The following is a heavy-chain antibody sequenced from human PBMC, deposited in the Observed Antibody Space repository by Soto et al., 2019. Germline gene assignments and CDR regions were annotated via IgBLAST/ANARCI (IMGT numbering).Heavy chain of an antibody. J-gene: IGHJ6*02. CDR3: ARIASAGRGWDV. V-gene: IGHV3-7*01. Sequence: EVQLVESGGGLVQPGGSLRLSCAASGFTFSSYWMSWVRQAPVKGLEWVGNIEQDGSEKNYVDFVKGRFTISRDNAKNSLYLQMNSLRAEDTAVYYGARIASAGRGWDVWGQGTTVVVSS. CDR1: GFTFSSYW. D-gene: IGHD6-13*01. CDR2: IEQDGSEK.